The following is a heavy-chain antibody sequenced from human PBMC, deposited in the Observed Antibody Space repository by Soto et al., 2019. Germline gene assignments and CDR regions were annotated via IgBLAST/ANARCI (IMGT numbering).Heavy chain of an antibody. CDR1: GGSISSSNW. V-gene: IGHV4-4*02. Sequence: PSETLSLTCAVSGGSISSSNWWSCVRQPPGKGLEWIGEIYHSGSTNYNPSLKSRVTISVDKSKNQFSLKLSSVTAADTAVYYCARARALYSSGWSDDYYYYYGMDVWGQGTTVTV. CDR3: ARARALYSSGWSDDYYYYYGMDV. CDR2: IYHSGST. D-gene: IGHD6-19*01. J-gene: IGHJ6*02.